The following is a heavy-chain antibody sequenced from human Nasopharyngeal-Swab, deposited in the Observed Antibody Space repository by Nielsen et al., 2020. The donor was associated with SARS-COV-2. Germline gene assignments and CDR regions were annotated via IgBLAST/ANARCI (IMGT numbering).Heavy chain of an antibody. D-gene: IGHD1-7*01. CDR1: GYTFTGYY. CDR2: INPNSGGT. CDR3: ARDHSRITGTTYYYGMDV. J-gene: IGHJ6*02. Sequence: ASVKVSCEASGYTFTGYYMHWVRQAPGQGLEWMGWINPNSGGTNYAQKFQGWVTMTRDTSISTAYMELSRLRSDDTAVYYCARDHSRITGTTYYYGMDVWGQGTTVTVSS. V-gene: IGHV1-2*04.